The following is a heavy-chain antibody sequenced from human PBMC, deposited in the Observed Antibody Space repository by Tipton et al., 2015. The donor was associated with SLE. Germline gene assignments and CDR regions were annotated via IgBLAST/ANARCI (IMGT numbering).Heavy chain of an antibody. Sequence: TLSLTCTVSGDSINNKYWSWIRQPPGKGLEWIGYIYDSGSTNSVNYIPSLKSRVTISVDTSKNQFSLTLSSVTAADTAVYYCARNGNCSGGHCVRALFDIWGLGTMVTVSS. CDR1: GDSINNKY. CDR3: ARNGNCSGGHCVRALFDI. J-gene: IGHJ3*02. V-gene: IGHV4-59*08. D-gene: IGHD2-15*01. CDR2: IYDSGSTNSV.